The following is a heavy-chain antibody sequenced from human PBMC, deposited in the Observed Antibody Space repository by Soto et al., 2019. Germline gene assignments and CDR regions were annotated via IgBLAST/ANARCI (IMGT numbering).Heavy chain of an antibody. D-gene: IGHD6-13*01. CDR2: KSYDGGKK. J-gene: IGHJ6*02. V-gene: IGHV3-30-3*01. CDR1: GFTFRSYA. CDR3: ARDGQQTEGGFKFYGLDV. Sequence: PGGSLRLSCAASGFTFRSYAMHWVRQAPGKGLEWVALKSYDGGKKYYADSVKGRFTISRDNSKNTLYLQVNSLRTDDTAVYYFARDGQQTEGGFKFYGLDVWGQGTTVTVSS.